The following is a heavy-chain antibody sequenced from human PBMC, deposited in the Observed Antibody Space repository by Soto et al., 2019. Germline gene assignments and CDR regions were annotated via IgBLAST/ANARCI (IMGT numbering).Heavy chain of an antibody. J-gene: IGHJ4*02. CDR1: GYSFTAFH. V-gene: IGHV1-46*01. Sequence: ASVKVSCKASGYSFTAFHMHWVRQPPGLGLEWMGIINPNIGHANIAKRFQGRVALTWDTSTSTVYMELSGLRSADTAVYYCARAPYSISSFVFGYWREGAPVT. D-gene: IGHD1-26*01. CDR3: ARAPYSISSFVFGY. CDR2: INPNIGHA.